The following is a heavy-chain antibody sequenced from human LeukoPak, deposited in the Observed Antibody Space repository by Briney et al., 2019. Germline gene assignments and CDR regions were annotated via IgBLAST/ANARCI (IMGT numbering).Heavy chain of an antibody. CDR3: AKPPGYSSYWYYFDY. CDR1: GYTFTSYG. D-gene: IGHD6-19*01. V-gene: IGHV1-18*01. CDR2: ISAYNGNT. Sequence: GASVKVSCKASGYTFTSYGISWVRQAPGQGLEWMGWISAYNGNTNYAQKLQGRVTMTTDTSTSTAYMELRSLRSDDTAVYYCAKPPGYSSYWYYFDYWGQGTLVTVSS. J-gene: IGHJ4*02.